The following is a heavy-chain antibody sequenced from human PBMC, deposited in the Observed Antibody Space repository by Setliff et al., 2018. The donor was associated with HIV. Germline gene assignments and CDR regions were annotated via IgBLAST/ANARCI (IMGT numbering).Heavy chain of an antibody. Sequence: ASVKVSCKASGYTFTNYAMHWVRQAPGQRLEWMGWINAGNGHTKYSQKFQGRVSITRDTSATTAYMELSSLRSEDTAVYYYVTGSAARPFDYWGQGTLVTVSS. CDR2: INAGNGHT. CDR3: VTGSAARPFDY. J-gene: IGHJ4*02. D-gene: IGHD6-6*01. CDR1: GYTFTNYA. V-gene: IGHV1-3*01.